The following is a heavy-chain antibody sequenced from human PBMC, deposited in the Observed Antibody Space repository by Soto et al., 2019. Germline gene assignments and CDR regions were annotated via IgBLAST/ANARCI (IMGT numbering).Heavy chain of an antibody. CDR1: GFSLSTSGVG. J-gene: IGHJ2*01. V-gene: IGHV2-5*02. D-gene: IGHD3-10*01. Sequence: QITLKESGPTLVKPTQTLTLTCTFSGFSLSTSGVGVGWIRQPPGKALEWLALIYWDDDKRSSPSLKRRLTIPTATSKTPVVLTMNNMDPVDTATYYWAHPHPRGYWYFDLWGRGTLVTVSS. CDR3: AHPHPRGYWYFDL. CDR2: IYWDDDK.